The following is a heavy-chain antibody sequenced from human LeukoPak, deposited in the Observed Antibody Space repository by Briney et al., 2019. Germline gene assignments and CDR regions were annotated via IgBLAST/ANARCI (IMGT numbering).Heavy chain of an antibody. J-gene: IGHJ4*02. Sequence: ASVKVSCKASGYTFTSYGISWVRQAPGQGVKGMGWISAYNGNTNYAQKLQGRVTMTTDTSTSTAYMELRSLRSDDTAVYYCARETVSGGYFDYWGQGTLVSVSS. V-gene: IGHV1-18*01. CDR2: ISAYNGNT. CDR3: ARETVSGGYFDY. CDR1: GYTFTSYG. D-gene: IGHD4-17*01.